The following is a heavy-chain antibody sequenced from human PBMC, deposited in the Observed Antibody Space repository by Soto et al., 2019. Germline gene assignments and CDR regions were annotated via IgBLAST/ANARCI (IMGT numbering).Heavy chain of an antibody. CDR2: ISSDGTGT. V-gene: IGHV3-74*01. J-gene: IGHJ6*02. CDR3: ACSYGMDV. CDR1: GFTFSDYW. Sequence: EMQLVESGGDLVQPGGSLRLSCAASGFTFSDYWMHWVRHAPGKGLVWVSRISSDGTGTTYADSVKGRFTISRDNAKNTLYLQMNSLRDEETAVYYCACSYGMDVWGQGTTVTVSS. D-gene: IGHD3-10*02.